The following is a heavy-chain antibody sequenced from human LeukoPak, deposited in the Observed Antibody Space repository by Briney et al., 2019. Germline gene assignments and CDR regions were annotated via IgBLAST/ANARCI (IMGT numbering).Heavy chain of an antibody. CDR3: ARRSSSSPTPYWFDP. Sequence: SETLSLTCTVSGGSISSSSYYWGWIRQPPGKGLEWIVSIYYSGSTYYNPSLKSRVTISVDTSKNQFSLKLSSVTAADTAVYYCARRSSSSPTPYWFDPWGQGTLVTVSS. V-gene: IGHV4-39*01. D-gene: IGHD6-6*01. J-gene: IGHJ5*02. CDR1: GGSISSSSYY. CDR2: IYYSGST.